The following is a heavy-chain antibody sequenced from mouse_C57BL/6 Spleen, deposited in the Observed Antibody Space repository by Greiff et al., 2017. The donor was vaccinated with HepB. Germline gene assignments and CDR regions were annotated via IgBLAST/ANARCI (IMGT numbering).Heavy chain of an antibody. CDR3: ASGLREVAY. V-gene: IGHV14-2*01. Sequence: EVKLMESGAELVKPGASVKLSCTASGFNIKDYYMHWVKQRTEQGLEWIGRIDPEDGETKYAPKLQGKATITADQSSNPAYLQLSSLTSEDTAVYYCASGLREVAYWGQGTLVTVSA. CDR1: GFNIKDYY. J-gene: IGHJ3*01. CDR2: IDPEDGET. D-gene: IGHD2-4*01.